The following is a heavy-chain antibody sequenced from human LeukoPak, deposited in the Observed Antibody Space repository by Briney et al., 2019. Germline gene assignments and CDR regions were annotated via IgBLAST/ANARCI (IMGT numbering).Heavy chain of an antibody. CDR2: ISCHGKIT. CDR3: AKDSYYSGSAIEN. V-gene: IGHV3-30*18. J-gene: IGHJ3*01. CDR1: GFTFSSFG. D-gene: IGHD1-26*01. Sequence: GGSLRLSCVASGFTFSSFGMHWVRQAPGKGREWVAIISCHGKITYYTDSVKGRFTISRDNSKDTVYLKMSSVRPEDTSVYYCAKDSYYSGSAIENWGQGTTVTVSS.